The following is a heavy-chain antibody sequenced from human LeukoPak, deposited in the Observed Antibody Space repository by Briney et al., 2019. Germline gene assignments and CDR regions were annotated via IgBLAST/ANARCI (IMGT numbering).Heavy chain of an antibody. CDR3: ARLADCSSTSCSNNWFDP. CDR1: GYSFTSYW. D-gene: IGHD2-2*01. V-gene: IGHV5-51*01. CDR2: IYPGDSDT. J-gene: IGHJ5*02. Sequence: GESLKISCKGSGYSFTSYWIGWVRQMPGKGLELMGIIYPGDSDTRYSPSFQGQVTISADKSISTAYLQWSSLKASDTAMYCCARLADCSSTSCSNNWFDPWGQGTLVTVSS.